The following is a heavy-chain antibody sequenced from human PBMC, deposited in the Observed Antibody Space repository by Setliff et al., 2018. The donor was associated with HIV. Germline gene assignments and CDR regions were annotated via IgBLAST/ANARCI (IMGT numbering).Heavy chain of an antibody. Sequence: SETLSLTCAVSGASISSGNWWSWVRQSPGKGLEWIGSVYHSGSTYYNPSLKSRVTISVDTSKNQFSLNLNSVTAADTALYYCARDRGILSNWLYYFDSWGQGTLVTVSS. CDR2: VYHSGST. D-gene: IGHD6-13*01. CDR1: GASISSGNW. J-gene: IGHJ4*02. V-gene: IGHV4-4*02. CDR3: ARDRGILSNWLYYFDS.